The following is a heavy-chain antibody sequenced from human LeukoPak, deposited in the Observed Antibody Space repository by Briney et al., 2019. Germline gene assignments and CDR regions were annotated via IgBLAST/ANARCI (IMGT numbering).Heavy chain of an antibody. CDR2: IYTSGST. D-gene: IGHD6-13*01. CDR1: GGSITSGSYY. Sequence: PSQTLSLACTVSGGSITSGSYYWTWIRQPAGKGLEWIGRIYTSGSTNYNPSLKSRVTISVDTSKNQFSLKLSSVTAADTAVYYCARKSDSSSWKDAFDIWGQGTMVTVSS. V-gene: IGHV4-61*02. J-gene: IGHJ3*02. CDR3: ARKSDSSSWKDAFDI.